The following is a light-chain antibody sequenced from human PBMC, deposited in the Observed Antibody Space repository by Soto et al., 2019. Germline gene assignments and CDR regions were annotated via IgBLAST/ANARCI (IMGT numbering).Light chain of an antibody. J-gene: IGKJ1*01. Sequence: AIQMTQSPSSLSASVGDRVTITCRASQGIRNDLGWYQQKPGKAPKLLIYWTSTLQSGVPSRFSGSGSGTDFTLTISSLQPEDFATYFCLQDFNYPRTFGQGTKVEIK. CDR3: LQDFNYPRT. CDR1: QGIRND. V-gene: IGKV1-6*01. CDR2: WTS.